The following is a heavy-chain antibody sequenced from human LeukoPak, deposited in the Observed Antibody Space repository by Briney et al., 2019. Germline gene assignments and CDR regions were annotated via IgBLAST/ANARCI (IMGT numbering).Heavy chain of an antibody. CDR1: GYTFTGYY. CDR3: ARDPLTIFGVFRPHYFDY. D-gene: IGHD3-3*01. Sequence: ASVKVSCKASGYTFTGYYMHWVRQAPGQGLEWMGWINPNSGGTNYAQNFQGRVTMTRDTSISTAYMELSRLRSDDTAVYYCARDPLTIFGVFRPHYFDYWGQGTLVTVSS. CDR2: INPNSGGT. V-gene: IGHV1-2*02. J-gene: IGHJ4*02.